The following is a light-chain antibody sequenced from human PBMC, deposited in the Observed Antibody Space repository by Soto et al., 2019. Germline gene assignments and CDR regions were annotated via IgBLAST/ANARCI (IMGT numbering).Light chain of an antibody. V-gene: IGKV3-11*01. J-gene: IGKJ5*01. CDR2: NAS. Sequence: EIVWTQSPATLPLSPGERSTLSCRASQSVSSYLAWYQQKPGQAPRLLIYNASNRATGIPARFSGSGSGTDFTLTISSLEPEDFAIYYCQQRSNWPPAFGQGTRLEIK. CDR3: QQRSNWPPA. CDR1: QSVSSY.